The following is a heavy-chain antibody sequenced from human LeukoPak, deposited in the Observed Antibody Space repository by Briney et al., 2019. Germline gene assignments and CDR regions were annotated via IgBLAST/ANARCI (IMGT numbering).Heavy chain of an antibody. CDR3: ARARGLWFGELLFSYYYYYYMDV. CDR2: INPNSGDT. CDR1: GYSFTGYY. V-gene: IGHV1-2*02. Sequence: ASVKVSCKASGYSFTGYYMHWVRQAPGQGLEWMGWINPNSGDTKYAQKFQGRVTMTRDTSISTAYMELTRLRSDDTAVYYCARARGLWFGELLFSYYYYYYMDVWGKGTTVTISS. J-gene: IGHJ6*03. D-gene: IGHD3-10*01.